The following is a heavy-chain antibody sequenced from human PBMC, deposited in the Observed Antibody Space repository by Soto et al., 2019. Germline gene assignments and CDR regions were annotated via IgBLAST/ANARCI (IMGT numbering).Heavy chain of an antibody. CDR2: INAGNGNT. D-gene: IGHD3-3*01. CDR1: GYTFTSYA. V-gene: IGHV1-3*01. Sequence: GASVKVSCQASGYTFTSYAMHWVRQAPGQRLEWMGWINAGNGNTKYSQKFQGRVTITRDTSASTAYMELSSLRSEDTAGYYCARGYRVENYYYGMDVWGQGTTVTVSS. CDR3: ARGYRVENYYYGMDV. J-gene: IGHJ6*02.